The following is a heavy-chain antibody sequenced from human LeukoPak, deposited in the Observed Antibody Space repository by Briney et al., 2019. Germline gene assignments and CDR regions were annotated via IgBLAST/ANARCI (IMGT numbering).Heavy chain of an antibody. CDR3: ARGTPPYYYDSSGYGLDY. V-gene: IGHV1-69*05. D-gene: IGHD3-22*01. CDR2: IIPIFGTA. Sequence: SVKVSCKASGGTFSSYAISRVRQAPGQGLEWMGRIIPIFGTANYAQKFQGRVTITTDESTSTAYMELSSLRSEDTAVYYCARGTPPYYYDSSGYGLDYWGQGTLVTVSS. CDR1: GGTFSSYA. J-gene: IGHJ4*02.